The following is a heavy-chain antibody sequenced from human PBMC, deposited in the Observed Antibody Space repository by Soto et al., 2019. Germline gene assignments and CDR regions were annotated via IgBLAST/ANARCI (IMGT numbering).Heavy chain of an antibody. D-gene: IGHD3-10*01. V-gene: IGHV3-21*01. J-gene: IGHJ4*02. CDR3: ARCLVSAYGSGSYDALDY. Sequence: EVQLVESGGGLVKPGGSLRLSCAASGFTFSSYNMNWVRQAPGKGLEWVSSISTSSSYIYYADSVKGPFTISRDNAKNPLCLQMNSLRAEDTAVYYCARCLVSAYGSGSYDALDYWGQGTLVTVSS. CDR1: GFTFSSYN. CDR2: ISTSSSYI.